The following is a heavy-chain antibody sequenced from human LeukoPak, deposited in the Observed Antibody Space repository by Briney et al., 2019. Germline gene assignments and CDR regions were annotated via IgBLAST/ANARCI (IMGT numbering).Heavy chain of an antibody. J-gene: IGHJ5*02. CDR1: GYTFTCYY. CDR3: ARDSKGIAAAGTPPYNWFDP. D-gene: IGHD6-13*01. V-gene: IGHV1-2*02. Sequence: ASVKVSCKASGYTFTCYYMHWVRQAPGQGLEWMGWINPNSGGTNYAQKFQGRVTMTRDTSISTAYMELSRLRSDDTAVYYCARDSKGIAAAGTPPYNWFDPWGQGTLVTVSS. CDR2: INPNSGGT.